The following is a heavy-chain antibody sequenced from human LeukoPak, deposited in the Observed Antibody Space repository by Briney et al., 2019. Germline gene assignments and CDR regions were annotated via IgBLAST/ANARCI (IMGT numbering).Heavy chain of an antibody. Sequence: GGSLRLSCAASGFTLSGYDMSWVRQAPGKGLEWVSTISGSGGSTYYADSVKGRFTSSRDNAKNTLYLQMNNLRAEDTAVYYCAKESRYYYGSGSFSSQFDYWGQGNLVTVSS. D-gene: IGHD3-10*01. J-gene: IGHJ4*02. CDR1: GFTLSGYD. CDR2: ISGSGGST. CDR3: AKESRYYYGSGSFSSQFDY. V-gene: IGHV3-23*01.